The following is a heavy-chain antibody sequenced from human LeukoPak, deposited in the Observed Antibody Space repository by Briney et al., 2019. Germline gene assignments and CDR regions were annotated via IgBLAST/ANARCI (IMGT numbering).Heavy chain of an antibody. CDR1: GFTFDDYA. V-gene: IGHV3-9*01. CDR3: AKDIEGAAAGTLDN. D-gene: IGHD6-13*01. CDR2: ISWNSGSI. J-gene: IGHJ4*02. Sequence: PGRSLRLSCAASGFTFDDYAMHWVRQAPGKGLEWVSGISWNSGSIGYADSVKGRFTISRDNAKNSLYLQMNSLRAEDTALYYCAKDIEGAAAGTLDNWGQGTLVTVSS.